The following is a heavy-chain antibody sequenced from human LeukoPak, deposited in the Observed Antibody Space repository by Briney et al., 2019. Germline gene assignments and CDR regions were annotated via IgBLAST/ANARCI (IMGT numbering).Heavy chain of an antibody. D-gene: IGHD3-22*01. CDR3: AKTSGSSCYGGSDY. CDR1: GITFSSNA. Sequence: GGSLRLSCAASGITFSSNAMSWVRQAPGKGLEWVSCVTGTGGSTYYAASVKGRFTISRDNSKNTLFLEMNSLRAEDTALYYCAKTSGSSCYGGSDYWGQGTLVTVSS. V-gene: IGHV3-23*01. J-gene: IGHJ4*02. CDR2: VTGTGGST.